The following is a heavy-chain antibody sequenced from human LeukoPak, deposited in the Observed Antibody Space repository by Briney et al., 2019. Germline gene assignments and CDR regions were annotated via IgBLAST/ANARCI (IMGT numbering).Heavy chain of an antibody. J-gene: IGHJ6*03. Sequence: GGSLRLSCAASGFTVSSNYMSWVRQAPGKGLEWVSVIYSGGSTYYADSVKGRFTISRDNSKNTLYLQMNSLRAEDTAVYYCARAPEWLQTPSYYYMDVWGKGTTVTVSS. CDR1: GFTVSSNY. CDR3: ARAPEWLQTPSYYYMDV. D-gene: IGHD5-12*01. V-gene: IGHV3-53*01. CDR2: IYSGGST.